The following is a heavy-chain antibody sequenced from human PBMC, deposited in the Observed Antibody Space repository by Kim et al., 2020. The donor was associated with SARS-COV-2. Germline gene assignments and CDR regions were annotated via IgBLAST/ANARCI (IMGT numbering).Heavy chain of an antibody. CDR2: IYPGDSDT. CDR3: ARSARGSYGPVTYSSYFYYGMDV. V-gene: IGHV5-51*01. J-gene: IGHJ6*02. CDR1: GDSFSSYW. D-gene: IGHD3-16*01. Sequence: GESLKISCEGSGDSFSSYWIAWVRQMPGKGLEWMGIIYPGDSDTRYSPSFQGQVTISLDKSITTAYLQWSSLKASDSGMYYCARSARGSYGPVTYSSYFYYGMDVWGQGTTVLVS.